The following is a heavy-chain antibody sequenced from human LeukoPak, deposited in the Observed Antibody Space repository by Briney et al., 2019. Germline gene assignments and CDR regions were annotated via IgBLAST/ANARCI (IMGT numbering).Heavy chain of an antibody. CDR3: ARDGYYASGSYYRRYFDY. J-gene: IGHJ4*02. CDR1: GYTFTSYD. Sequence: ASVKVSCEASGYTFTSYDINWVRQATGQGLEWMGWINPNSGGTHYAHKFQGRATMTRDTSISTAYMELSWLRSDDTAVYYCARDGYYASGSYYRRYFDYWGQGTLVTVSS. D-gene: IGHD3-10*01. V-gene: IGHV1-2*02. CDR2: INPNSGGT.